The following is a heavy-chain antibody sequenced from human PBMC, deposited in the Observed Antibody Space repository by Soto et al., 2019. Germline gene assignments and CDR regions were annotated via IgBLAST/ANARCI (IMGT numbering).Heavy chain of an antibody. CDR2: IYYSGST. Sequence: LALTCTLSGGSISSYYWSWFRQPPGKGLEWIGYIYYSGSTNYNPSLKSRVTISVDTSKNQFSLKLSSVTAADTAVYYCARGGGHYSFWSGYYGNYYYYCCVDL. D-gene: IGHD3-3*01. CDR1: GGSISSYY. J-gene: IGHJ6*01. CDR3: ARGGGHYSFWSGYYGNYYYYCCVDL. V-gene: IGHV4-59*01.